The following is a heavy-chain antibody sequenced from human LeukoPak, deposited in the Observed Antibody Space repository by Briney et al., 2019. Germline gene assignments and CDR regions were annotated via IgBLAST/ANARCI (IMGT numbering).Heavy chain of an antibody. J-gene: IGHJ4*02. CDR3: ARGDNPLDY. CDR1: GFTFSSYS. D-gene: IGHD2-15*01. CDR2: ISSSSNYI. V-gene: IGHV3-21*01. Sequence: EGSLRLSCAASGFTFSSYSLNWVRQAPGKGLEWVSSISSSSNYIFYADSVRGRFTISRDNAKNSLHLQMNSLRAEDTAVYYCARGDNPLDYWGQGTLVTVSS.